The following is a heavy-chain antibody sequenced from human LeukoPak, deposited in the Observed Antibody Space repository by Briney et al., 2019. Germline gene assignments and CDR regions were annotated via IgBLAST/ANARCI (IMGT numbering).Heavy chain of an antibody. V-gene: IGHV3-9*01. J-gene: IGHJ4*02. D-gene: IGHD2-15*01. CDR2: ISWNSGSI. CDR1: GLTFDDYA. CDR3: AKGGCSGGSCYPTNNLFDY. Sequence: GGSLRLSCAASGLTFDDYAMHWVRQAPWKGLEWVSGISWNSGSIGYADSVKGRFTISRDNAKNSLYLQMNSLRAVDTALYYCAKGGCSGGSCYPTNNLFDYWGQGTLVTVSS.